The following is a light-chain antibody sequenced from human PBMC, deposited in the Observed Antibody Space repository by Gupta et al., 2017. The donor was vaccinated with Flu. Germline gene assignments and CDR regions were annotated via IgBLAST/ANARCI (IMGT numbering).Light chain of an antibody. J-gene: IGLJ3*02. V-gene: IGLV7-46*01. CDR3: LLAYGGVWV. CDR1: TGAVTSGHY. Sequence: QAVVTQEPSLTVAPGVTVTLTCGSSTGAVTSGHYPYWFQQKPGQAPRALIYDALNNHAWTPARFSGSLVGGKAALTLSGAQPEDEDVYHCLLAYGGVWVFGGGTKVTVL. CDR2: DAL.